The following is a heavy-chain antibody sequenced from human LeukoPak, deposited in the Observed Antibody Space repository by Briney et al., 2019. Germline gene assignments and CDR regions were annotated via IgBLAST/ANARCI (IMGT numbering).Heavy chain of an antibody. V-gene: IGHV3-30-3*01. Sequence: GGSLRLSCAAYGFIFSSYAMHWARQAPGKGLEWVAVISYDGSNKYYADSVKGRFTISRDNSKNTLYLQMNSLRAEDTAVYYCARDAGHEYYYDSSGYSNWFDPWGQGTLVTVSS. D-gene: IGHD3-22*01. J-gene: IGHJ5*02. CDR1: GFIFSSYA. CDR2: ISYDGSNK. CDR3: ARDAGHEYYYDSSGYSNWFDP.